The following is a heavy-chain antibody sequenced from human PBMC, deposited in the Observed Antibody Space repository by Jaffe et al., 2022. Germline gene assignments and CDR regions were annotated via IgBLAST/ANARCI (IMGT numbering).Heavy chain of an antibody. J-gene: IGHJ4*02. V-gene: IGHV4-34*01. CDR2: INHSGST. D-gene: IGHD2-21*02. CDR3: ARGGGWRGGDPYYFDY. CDR1: GGSFSGYY. Sequence: QVQLQQWGAGLLKPSETLSLTCAVYGGSFSGYYWSWIRQPPGKGLEWIGEINHSGSTNYNPSLKSRVTISVDTSKNQFSLKLSSVTAADTAVYYCARGGGWRGGDPYYFDYWGQGTLVTVSS.